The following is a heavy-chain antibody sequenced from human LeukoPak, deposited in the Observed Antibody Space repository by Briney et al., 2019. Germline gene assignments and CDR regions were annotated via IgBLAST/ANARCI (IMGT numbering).Heavy chain of an antibody. CDR3: AKGIVATISPYFDY. D-gene: IGHD5-12*01. CDR2: ISSSSSYT. Sequence: GGSLRLSCAASGFTFSDYYMSWIRQAPGKGLEWVSYISSSSSYTNYADSAKGRFTISRDNSKNTLYLQMNSLRAEDTAVYYCAKGIVATISPYFDYWGQGTLVTVSS. J-gene: IGHJ4*02. V-gene: IGHV3-11*06. CDR1: GFTFSDYY.